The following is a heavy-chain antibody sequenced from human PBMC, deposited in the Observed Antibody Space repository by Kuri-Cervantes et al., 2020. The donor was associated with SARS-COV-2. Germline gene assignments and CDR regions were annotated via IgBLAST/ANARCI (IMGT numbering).Heavy chain of an antibody. J-gene: IGHJ6*03. CDR1: GYTFTSYD. V-gene: IGHV1-8*02. Sequence: ASVKVSCKASGYTFTSYDINWVRQATGQGLEWMGWMNPNGGNTGYAQKFQGRVTMTRNTSISTAYMELSSLRSEDTAVYYCALGHWGSGYPRLYYHMDVWGKGTTVTVSS. CDR2: MNPNGGNT. CDR3: ALGHWGSGYPRLYYHMDV. D-gene: IGHD3-22*01.